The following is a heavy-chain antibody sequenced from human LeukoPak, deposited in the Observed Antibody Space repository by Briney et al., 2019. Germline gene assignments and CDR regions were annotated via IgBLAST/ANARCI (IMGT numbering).Heavy chain of an antibody. V-gene: IGHV3-43*01. CDR3: PKELTHTSWVSFDY. D-gene: IGHD2/OR15-2a*01. CDR2: IGRDSSGI. J-gene: IGHJ4*02. Sequence: GGSLRLSCAASGFTFEPYSMHWFRQAPGKGLEWVSAIGRDSSGIHYADSVKGRFTISRDNSKNYLYLQMNSLRTEDTALYYCPKELTHTSWVSFDYWGQGTLVTVSS. CDR1: GFTFEPYS.